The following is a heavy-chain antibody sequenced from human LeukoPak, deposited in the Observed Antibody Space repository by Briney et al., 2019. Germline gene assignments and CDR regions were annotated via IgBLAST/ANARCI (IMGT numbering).Heavy chain of an antibody. D-gene: IGHD3-16*01. CDR1: GFTFSNFW. V-gene: IGHV3-7*01. J-gene: IGHJ4*02. CDR3: APLGELVDGG. Sequence: GGSLRLSCTASGFTFSNFWMGWVRQAPGKGLEWVANIKQDETEKFYLGSVKGRFTISRDNAKNSLYLQMNSLRAEDTAVYYCAPLGELVDGGWGQGTLVTVSS. CDR2: IKQDETEK.